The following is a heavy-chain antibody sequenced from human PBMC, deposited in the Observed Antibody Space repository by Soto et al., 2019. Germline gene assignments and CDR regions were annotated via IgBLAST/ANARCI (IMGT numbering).Heavy chain of an antibody. CDR3: AKDASGDGVVETGSFDY. J-gene: IGHJ4*02. CDR2: ISWNSGSI. Sequence: PGGSLRLSCAASGFTFDDYAMHWVRQAPGEGLEWVSGISWNSGSIGYADSVKGRFTISRDNAKNSLYLQMNSLRAEDTALYYCAKDASGDGVVETGSFDYWGQGTLVTVSS. D-gene: IGHD3-22*01. V-gene: IGHV3-9*01. CDR1: GFTFDDYA.